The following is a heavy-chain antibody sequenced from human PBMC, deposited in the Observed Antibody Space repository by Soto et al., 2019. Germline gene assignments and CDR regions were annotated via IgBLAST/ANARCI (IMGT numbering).Heavy chain of an antibody. CDR3: ARDIPRYDYYGIDV. CDR1: GGSVGSGSYY. J-gene: IGHJ6*02. D-gene: IGHD2-2*02. Sequence: SETLSLTCTVSGGSVGSGSYYWSWVRQPPGKGLEWIGYIYYSGSTNYNPSLKSRVTISVDTSKNQFSLKLSSVTAADTAVYYCARDIPRYDYYGIDVWVHGTTVTVPS. V-gene: IGHV4-61*01. CDR2: IYYSGST.